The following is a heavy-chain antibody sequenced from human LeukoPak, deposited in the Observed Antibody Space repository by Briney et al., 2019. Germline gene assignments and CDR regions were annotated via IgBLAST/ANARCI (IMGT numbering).Heavy chain of an antibody. CDR2: IYYSGST. Sequence: SETLSLTCDVSGGSISRSTYHWGWIRQPPGKGLEWIGSIYYSGSTYYNPTLKSRVTISVDTSKNQFSLKLSSVTAADTAVYYCARQQLSQLYYFDYWGQGTLVTVSS. J-gene: IGHJ4*02. V-gene: IGHV4-39*07. CDR3: ARQQLSQLYYFDY. CDR1: GGSISRSTYH. D-gene: IGHD6-13*01.